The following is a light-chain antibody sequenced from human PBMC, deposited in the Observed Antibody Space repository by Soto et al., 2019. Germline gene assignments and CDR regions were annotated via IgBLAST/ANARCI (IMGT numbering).Light chain of an antibody. J-gene: IGKJ1*01. Sequence: EIVITQSPSTLSSSPGEGATLSSRASQSVSSDLAWYQQKPGQAPRLLIYGASTRATGIPARFSGSGSGTEFTLTISSLQSEDFAVYYCQQYNNWPQTFGQGTKVDIK. CDR2: GAS. CDR1: QSVSSD. CDR3: QQYNNWPQT. V-gene: IGKV3-15*01.